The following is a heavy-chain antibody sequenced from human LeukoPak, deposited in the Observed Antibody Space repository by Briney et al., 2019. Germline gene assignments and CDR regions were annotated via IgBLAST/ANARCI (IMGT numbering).Heavy chain of an antibody. CDR3: ARGVPPGSYHFDY. D-gene: IGHD3-10*01. CDR1: GFTFSSYG. CDR2: IWYDGSNK. J-gene: IGHJ4*02. V-gene: IGHV3-33*01. Sequence: PGGSLRLSCAASGFTFSSYGMHWVRQAPGKGLEWVAVIWYDGSNKYYADSVKGRFTISRDNSKNTLYLQMNSLRAEDTAVYYCARGVPPGSYHFDYWGQGTLVTVSS.